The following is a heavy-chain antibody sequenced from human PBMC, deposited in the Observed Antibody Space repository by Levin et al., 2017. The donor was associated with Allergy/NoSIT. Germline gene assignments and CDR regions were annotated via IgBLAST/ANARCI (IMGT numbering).Heavy chain of an antibody. CDR1: GFTFSSYW. Sequence: GGSLRLSCAASGFTFSSYWMSWVRQAPGKGLEWVANIKQDGSEKYYVDSVKGRFTISRDNAKNSLYLQMNSLRAEDTAVYYCARDLGYFSSSGYYPDAFDSWGQGTMVTVSS. D-gene: IGHD3-22*01. CDR3: ARDLGYFSSSGYYPDAFDS. CDR2: IKQDGSEK. V-gene: IGHV3-7*01. J-gene: IGHJ3*02.